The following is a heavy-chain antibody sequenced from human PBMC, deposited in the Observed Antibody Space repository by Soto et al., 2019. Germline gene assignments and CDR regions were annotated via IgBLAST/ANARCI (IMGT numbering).Heavy chain of an antibody. J-gene: IGHJ5*02. CDR3: ASGGYYDSSGFIVDNWFDP. D-gene: IGHD3-22*01. Sequence: QVQLVESGGGVVQPGRSLRLSCAASGFTFSSYAMHWVRQAPGKGLEWVAVISYDGSNKYYADSVKGRFTISRDNSKNTLYLQMNSLRAEDTAVYYCASGGYYDSSGFIVDNWFDPWGQGTLVTVSS. V-gene: IGHV3-30-3*01. CDR1: GFTFSSYA. CDR2: ISYDGSNK.